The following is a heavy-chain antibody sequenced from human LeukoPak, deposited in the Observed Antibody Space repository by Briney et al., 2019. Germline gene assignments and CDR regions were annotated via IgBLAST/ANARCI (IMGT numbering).Heavy chain of an antibody. V-gene: IGHV4-34*01. D-gene: IGHD1-1*01. CDR2: ISHTGLT. J-gene: IGHJ5*02. CDR3: ARVPDITARPCDT. CDR1: GGSFSDYY. Sequence: SETLSLTCAVYGGSFSDYYWTVIRQTPGKGLEWIGEISHTGLTGSNPSLKSRVTIFVDPSKKQFSLRMTSVTAADTGVYYCARVPDITARPCDTWGPGTLVTVSS.